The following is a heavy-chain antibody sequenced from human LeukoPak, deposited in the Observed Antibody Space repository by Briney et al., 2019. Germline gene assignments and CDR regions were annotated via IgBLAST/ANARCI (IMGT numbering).Heavy chain of an antibody. V-gene: IGHV4-59*08. CDR3: ARLNYYDSSRFFDY. D-gene: IGHD3-22*01. Sequence: SETLSLTCTVSGGSISSYYWSWIRQPPGKGLEWIGYIYYSGSTNYNPSLKSRATISVDTSKNQFSLKLSSVTAADTAVYYCARLNYYDSSRFFDYWGQGTLVTVSS. J-gene: IGHJ4*02. CDR1: GGSISSYY. CDR2: IYYSGST.